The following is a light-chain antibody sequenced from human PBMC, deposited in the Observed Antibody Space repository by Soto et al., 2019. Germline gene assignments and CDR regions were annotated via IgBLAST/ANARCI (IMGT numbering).Light chain of an antibody. J-gene: IGLJ1*01. CDR2: DVS. V-gene: IGLV2-11*01. Sequence: QSALTQPRSVSGSPGQSVTISCTGTSSAVGSYKDVSWYQHHPGKVPKLMIYDVSERPSGVPDRFSGSKSGNTASLTISGLQAEDEATYYCCAYADTFYVFGTGTKLTVL. CDR1: SSAVGSYKD. CDR3: CAYADTFYV.